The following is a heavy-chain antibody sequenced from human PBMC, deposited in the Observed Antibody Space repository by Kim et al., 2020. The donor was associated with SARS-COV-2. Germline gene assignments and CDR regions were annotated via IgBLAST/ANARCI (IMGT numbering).Heavy chain of an antibody. J-gene: IGHJ4*02. V-gene: IGHV1-46*01. CDR2: INPSGGST. D-gene: IGHD3-10*01. Sequence: ASVKVSCKASGYTFTSYYMHWVRQAPGQGLEWMGIINPSGGSTSYAQKFQGRVTMTRDTSTSTVYMELSSLRSEDTAVYYCARDGYYGSGSLNYFDYWGQGTLVTVSS. CDR3: ARDGYYGSGSLNYFDY. CDR1: GYTFTSYY.